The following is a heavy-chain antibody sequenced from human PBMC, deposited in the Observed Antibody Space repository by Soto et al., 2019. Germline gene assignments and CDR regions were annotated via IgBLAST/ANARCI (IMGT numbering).Heavy chain of an antibody. J-gene: IGHJ6*02. Sequence: PSETLSLTCNVSGGSISSYYWSWIRQPPGKGLEWIGYVFYSGSINYNPSLKSRVTISVDTSKNQFSLKLSSVTDADTAVYYCARESPGAVVGYYYYRMDVWGQGTTVTVSS. CDR2: VFYSGSI. CDR3: ARESPGAVVGYYYYRMDV. CDR1: GGSISSYY. V-gene: IGHV4-59*01. D-gene: IGHD2-15*01.